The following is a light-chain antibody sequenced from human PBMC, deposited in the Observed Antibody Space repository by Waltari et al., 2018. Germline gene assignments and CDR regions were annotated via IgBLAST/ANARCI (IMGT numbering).Light chain of an antibody. J-gene: IGKJ2*01. CDR3: QQTYTAPYT. CDR2: AAS. CDR1: QTINTY. V-gene: IGKV1-39*01. Sequence: DIQMTQSPSSLSASVGDRVTITCRASQTINTYLNWYQQKPGKAPKLLMYAASTLQSGVPARFSGSESGTDFTLIISGLQPEDFATYCCQQTYTAPYTFGQGTRLEI.